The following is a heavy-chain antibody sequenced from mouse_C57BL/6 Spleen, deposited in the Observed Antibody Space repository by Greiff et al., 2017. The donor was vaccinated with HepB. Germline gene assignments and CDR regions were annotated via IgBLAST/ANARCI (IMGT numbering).Heavy chain of an antibody. CDR1: GYTFTSYW. D-gene: IGHD2-3*01. J-gene: IGHJ1*03. V-gene: IGHV1-53*01. CDR2: INPSNGGT. CDR3: ARDDGYYFWYFDV. Sequence: QVQLQQPGTELVKPGASVKLSCKASGYTFTSYWMHWVKQRPGQGLEWIGNINPSNGGTNYNEKFKSKATLTVDKSSSTAYMQLSSLTSEDSAVYNCARDDGYYFWYFDVWGTGTTVTVSS.